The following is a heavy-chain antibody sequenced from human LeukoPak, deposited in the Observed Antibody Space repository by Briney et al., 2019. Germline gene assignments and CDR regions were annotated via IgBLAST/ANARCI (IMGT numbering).Heavy chain of an antibody. V-gene: IGHV3-23*01. CDR1: GFTFSSYA. Sequence: PGGSLRLSCAASGFTFSSYAMSWVRQAPGKGLEWVSAISGSGGSTYYADSVKGRFTISRDNSKNTLYLQMNSLRAEDTAVYYCAKAGSSGWYSGLTHFDYWGQGTLVTVSS. J-gene: IGHJ4*02. D-gene: IGHD6-19*01. CDR2: ISGSGGST. CDR3: AKAGSSGWYSGLTHFDY.